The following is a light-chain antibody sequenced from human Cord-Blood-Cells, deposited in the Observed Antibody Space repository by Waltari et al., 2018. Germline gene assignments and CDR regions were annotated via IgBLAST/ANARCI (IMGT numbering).Light chain of an antibody. Sequence: QSPLTQPASVSGSPGQSITISCPGTSSDVGGYNYVPWYQQHPGKAPKLMIYEVSNRPSGVSNRFSGSKSGNTASLTISGLQAEDEADYYCSSYTSSSTLGVFGGGTKLTVL. CDR3: SSYTSSSTLGV. CDR1: SSDVGGYNY. J-gene: IGLJ2*01. V-gene: IGLV2-14*01. CDR2: EVS.